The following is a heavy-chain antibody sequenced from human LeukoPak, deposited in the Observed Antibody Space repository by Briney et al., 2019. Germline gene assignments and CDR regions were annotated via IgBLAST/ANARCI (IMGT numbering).Heavy chain of an antibody. Sequence: PSETLSLTCTVSGGSISSYYWSWIRQPPGKGLEWIGYIYYSGSTNYNPSLKSRVTISVDTSKNQFSLKLSSVTAADTAVYYCARDLITGTGGFDYWGQGTLVTVSS. CDR3: ARDLITGTGGFDY. V-gene: IGHV4-59*12. D-gene: IGHD1-7*01. CDR2: IYYSGST. J-gene: IGHJ4*02. CDR1: GGSISSYY.